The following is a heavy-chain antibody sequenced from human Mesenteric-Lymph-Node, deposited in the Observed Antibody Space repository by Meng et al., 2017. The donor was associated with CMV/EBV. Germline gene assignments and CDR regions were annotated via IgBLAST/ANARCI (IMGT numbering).Heavy chain of an antibody. V-gene: IGHV3-23*01. D-gene: IGHD2-2*01. CDR2: ISPSGQSA. CDR3: AKTRILGVPGDTADTFFAP. CDR1: GFTFSTYW. J-gene: IGHJ5*02. Sequence: GGSLRLSCAASGFTFSTYWMTWVRQAPGKGLEWVSGISPSGQSAYFADSVRGRFTISRDNSRDTLYLQMNSLRADDTAVYYCAKTRILGVPGDTADTFFAPWGRGTLVTVSS.